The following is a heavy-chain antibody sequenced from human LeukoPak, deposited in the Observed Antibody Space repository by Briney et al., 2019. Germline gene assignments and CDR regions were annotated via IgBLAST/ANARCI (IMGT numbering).Heavy chain of an antibody. CDR2: IYPGDSDT. J-gene: IGHJ3*02. CDR3: ASAHFPEGFGDPYAFDI. D-gene: IGHD3-10*01. CDR1: GYSFTTYW. V-gene: IGHV5-51*01. Sequence: GLSLKFSCHGFGYSFTTYWIGWVRQMPGKGLEWMGIIYPGDSDTRYSPSFQGPVTISADKSISTAYLQWSSLNASDTAMYYCASAHFPEGFGDPYAFDIWGQGTMVTVSS.